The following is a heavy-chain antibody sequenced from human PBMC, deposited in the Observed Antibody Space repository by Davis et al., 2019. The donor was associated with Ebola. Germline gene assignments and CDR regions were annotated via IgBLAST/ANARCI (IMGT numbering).Heavy chain of an antibody. CDR3: ARRKYVGATSYFDY. J-gene: IGHJ4*02. D-gene: IGHD1-26*01. V-gene: IGHV4-59*08. CDR1: GGSISSYY. Sequence: MPSETLSLTCTVSGGSISSYYWNWIRQPPGKGLEWIGYIYYSGNTNSNPSLKSRVTISVDTSKNQFSLKLSSVTAADTAVYYCARRKYVGATSYFDYWGQGTLVTVSS. CDR2: IYYSGNT.